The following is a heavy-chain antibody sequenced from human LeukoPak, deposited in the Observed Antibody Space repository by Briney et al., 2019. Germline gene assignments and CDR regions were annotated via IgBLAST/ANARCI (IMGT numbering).Heavy chain of an antibody. CDR1: GGSISSGSYY. J-gene: IGHJ6*03. CDR2: IYTSGST. D-gene: IGHD2-21*01. CDR3: ARAICGGDCYDYYYYYMDV. V-gene: IGHV4-61*02. Sequence: SETLSLTCTVSGGSISSGSYYWSWIRQPAGKGLEWIGRIYTSGSTNYNPSLKSRVTISVDTSKNQFSLKLSSATAADTAVYYCARAICGGDCYDYYYYYMDVWGKGTTVTVSS.